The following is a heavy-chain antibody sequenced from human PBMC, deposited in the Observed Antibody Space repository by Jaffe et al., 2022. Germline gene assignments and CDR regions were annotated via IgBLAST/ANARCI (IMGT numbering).Heavy chain of an antibody. CDR3: ARVSTSSYRPYYFDY. CDR2: IYYSGST. CDR1: GGSISSYY. J-gene: IGHJ4*02. V-gene: IGHV4-59*01. Sequence: QVQLQESGPGLVKPSETLSLTCTVSGGSISSYYWSWIRQPPGKGLEWIGYIYYSGSTNYNPSLKSRVTISVDTSKNQFSLKLSSVTAADTAVYYCARVSTSSYRPYYFDYWGQGTLVTVSS. D-gene: IGHD2-2*01.